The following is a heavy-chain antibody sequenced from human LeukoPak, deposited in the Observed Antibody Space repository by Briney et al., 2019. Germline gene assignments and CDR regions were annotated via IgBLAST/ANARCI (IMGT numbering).Heavy chain of an antibody. CDR1: VFSLSTSRMG. V-gene: IGHV2-5*02. J-gene: IGHJ4*02. D-gene: IGHD6-19*01. CDR2: IYWDDDR. CDR3: AHVPWPSGHCDY. Sequence: SDPTLLKPTETLTLTCTVSVFSLSTSRMGVGWIRQPPGKALEWLALIYWDDDRRYSPSLRSRLTITKDTSKNQVVLAMTNMDPVDTATYCCAHVPWPSGHCDYWGQGTLVTVSS.